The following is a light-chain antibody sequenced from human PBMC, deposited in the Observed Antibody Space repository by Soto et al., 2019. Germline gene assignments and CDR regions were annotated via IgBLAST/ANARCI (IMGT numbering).Light chain of an antibody. J-gene: IGKJ4*01. CDR3: HHYDNLPLT. V-gene: IGKV1-33*01. Sequence: DIQMTQSPSSLSASVGDRVTIACQASHNIYNYLNWYHQKPGQAPKILIFDASNLERGVPSRFSGSGSRTHFSLSINSLQPEDVGTYFCHHYDNLPLTFGGGTKVEI. CDR2: DAS. CDR1: HNIYNY.